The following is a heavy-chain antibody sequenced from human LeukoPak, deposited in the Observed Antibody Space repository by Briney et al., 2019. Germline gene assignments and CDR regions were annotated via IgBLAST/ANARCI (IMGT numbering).Heavy chain of an antibody. CDR1: GGSISSYY. CDR2: IYYSGST. CDR3: ARVQSVVVVVVAATPLGAFDI. D-gene: IGHD2-15*01. J-gene: IGHJ3*02. V-gene: IGHV4-59*12. Sequence: NPSETLSLTCTVSGGSISSYYWSWIRQPPGKGLEWIGYIYYSGSTNYNPSLKSRVTISVDTSKNQFSLKLSSVTAADTAVYYCARVQSVVVVVVAATPLGAFDIWGQGTMVTVSS.